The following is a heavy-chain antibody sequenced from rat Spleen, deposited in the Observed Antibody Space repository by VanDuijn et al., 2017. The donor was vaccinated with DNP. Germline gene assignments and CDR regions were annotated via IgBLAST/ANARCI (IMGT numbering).Heavy chain of an antibody. CDR3: ATQGTGDFDY. Sequence: EVQLVESGGGLVQPGRSLKLSCAASGFTFFDYGMAWVRQAPMKGLEWVASISSGGGFTYYRDSVKGRFTISRDNAKNTQYLQMDSLRSEDTATYYCATQGTGDFDYWGQGVKVTVSS. V-gene: IGHV5S13*01. D-gene: IGHD5-1*01. CDR1: GFTFFDYG. CDR2: ISSGGGFT. J-gene: IGHJ2*01.